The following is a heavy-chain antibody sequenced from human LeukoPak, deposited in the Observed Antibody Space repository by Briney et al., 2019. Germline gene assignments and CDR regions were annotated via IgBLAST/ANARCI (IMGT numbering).Heavy chain of an antibody. J-gene: IGHJ3*02. CDR1: GGTFSSYA. Sequence: SVKVSCKASGGTFSSYAISWVRQAPGQGLEWMGGIIPIFGTANYAQKFQGRVTITTDESTSIAYMELSSLRSEDTAVYYCARGSGITGTSDAFDIWGQGTMVTVSS. D-gene: IGHD1-7*01. CDR3: ARGSGITGTSDAFDI. CDR2: IIPIFGTA. V-gene: IGHV1-69*05.